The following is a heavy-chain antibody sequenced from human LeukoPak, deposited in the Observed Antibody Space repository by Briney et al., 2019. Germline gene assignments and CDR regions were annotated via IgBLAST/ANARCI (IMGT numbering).Heavy chain of an antibody. D-gene: IGHD6-25*01. CDR3: AKLIASATAL. CDR1: GFTFSSYA. J-gene: IGHJ4*02. CDR2: ISYSGGTT. V-gene: IGHV3-23*01. Sequence: GGSLRLSCAASGFTFSSYAMSWVRQAPGKGLEWVSAISYSGGTTYYADSVKGRFTVSRDNSKSTLCLQMNSLRAEDAAVYFCAKLIASATALWGQGTLVTVSS.